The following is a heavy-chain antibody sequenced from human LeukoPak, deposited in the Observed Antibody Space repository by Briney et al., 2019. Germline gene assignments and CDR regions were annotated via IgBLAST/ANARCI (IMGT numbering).Heavy chain of an antibody. V-gene: IGHV4-59*08. Sequence: SETLSLTCTVSGGSISSYYWSWIRQPPGKGLEWIGYIYYSGSTNYNPSLKSRVTISVDTSKNQFSLKLSSVTAADTAVYYCARRTAMAYFDYWRQGTLVTVSS. CDR3: ARRTAMAYFDY. CDR1: GGSISSYY. D-gene: IGHD5-18*01. CDR2: IYYSGST. J-gene: IGHJ4*02.